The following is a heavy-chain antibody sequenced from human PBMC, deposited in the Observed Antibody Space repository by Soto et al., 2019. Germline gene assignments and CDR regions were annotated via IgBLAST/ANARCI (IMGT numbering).Heavy chain of an antibody. Sequence: SETLSLTCAVYGGSFSGYYWSWIRQPPGKGLEWIGEINHSGSTNYNPSLKRRVTISVDISKNQFSLKLSSVTAADTAVYYCARDRYCSGGTCNPFLLDYWGQGSLVTVSS. CDR2: INHSGST. J-gene: IGHJ4*02. CDR1: GGSFSGYY. CDR3: ARDRYCSGGTCNPFLLDY. D-gene: IGHD2-15*01. V-gene: IGHV4-34*01.